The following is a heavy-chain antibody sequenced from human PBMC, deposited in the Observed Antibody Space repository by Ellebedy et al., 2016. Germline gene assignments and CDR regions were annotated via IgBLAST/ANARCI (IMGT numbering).Heavy chain of an antibody. CDR1: GFTFSTYD. CDR3: ARGRYYMDV. Sequence: GGSLRLSCVASGFTFSTYDMNWVRQTAGKGLEWVSYISSSDRHIYYADSVKGRFTITRDNAEKSLYLQMNSLSAEDTAVYYCARGRYYMDVWGKGTTVTVSS. V-gene: IGHV3-48*03. CDR2: ISSSDRHI. J-gene: IGHJ6*03.